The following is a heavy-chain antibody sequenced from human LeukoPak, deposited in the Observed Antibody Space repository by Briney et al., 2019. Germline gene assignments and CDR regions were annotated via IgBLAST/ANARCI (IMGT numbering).Heavy chain of an antibody. CDR1: GFTFSSYS. CDR3: ARATAGEWELISTPGAFDI. D-gene: IGHD1-26*01. Sequence: PGGSLRLSCAASGFTFSSYSMNWVRQAPGKGLEWVSSISSGSSYIYYADSVKGRFTISRDNAKNSLYLQMNSLRAEDTAVYYCARATAGEWELISTPGAFDIWGRGTMVTVSS. CDR2: ISSGSSYI. V-gene: IGHV3-21*01. J-gene: IGHJ3*02.